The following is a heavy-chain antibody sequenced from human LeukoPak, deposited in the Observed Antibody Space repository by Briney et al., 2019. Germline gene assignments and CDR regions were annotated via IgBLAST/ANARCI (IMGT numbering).Heavy chain of an antibody. D-gene: IGHD3-3*01. CDR3: ARGFWSGYYNSNWFDP. Sequence: SETLSLTCAVYGGSFSGYYWSWIRQSPGKGLEWIGYIYHSGSTNYNPSLKSRVTISVDRFKNHFSLKLKSVTAADTAVYYCARGFWSGYYNSNWFDPWGQGTLVTVSS. CDR1: GGSFSGYY. J-gene: IGHJ5*02. CDR2: IYHSGST. V-gene: IGHV4-34*01.